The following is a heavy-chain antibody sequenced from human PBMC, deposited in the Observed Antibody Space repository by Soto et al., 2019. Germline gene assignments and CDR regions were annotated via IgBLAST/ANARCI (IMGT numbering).Heavy chain of an antibody. CDR1: GFTVSSNY. CDR3: ARERVAVGMWRGYLSD. Sequence: EVQLVETGGGLIQPGESLRLSCAASGFTVSSNYLSWVRQAPGKGLEWVSIVYPSGGTYFADSVKGRCTMTRDISKNTVYLQLNTLRGEDTAVYYCARERVAVGMWRGYLSDWGQGTLVTVSS. CDR2: VYPSGGT. V-gene: IGHV3-53*02. J-gene: IGHJ4*02. D-gene: IGHD3-3*01.